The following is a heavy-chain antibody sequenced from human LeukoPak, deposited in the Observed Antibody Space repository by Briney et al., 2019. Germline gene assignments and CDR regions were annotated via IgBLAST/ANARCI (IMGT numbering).Heavy chain of an antibody. V-gene: IGHV4-38-2*01. D-gene: IGHD2-2*01. J-gene: IGHJ4*02. CDR2: MYNSGST. CDR3: ARHVYGRHQLQAYHFDY. CDR1: GYSISSGHY. Sequence: PSETLSLTCDVSGYSISSGHYWGWIRQSPGKGLEWVASMYNSGSTYFKSSLKSRVTISLDTPKNQFSLTLYSVTAADTAVYYCARHVYGRHQLQAYHFDYWGQGILVTVSS.